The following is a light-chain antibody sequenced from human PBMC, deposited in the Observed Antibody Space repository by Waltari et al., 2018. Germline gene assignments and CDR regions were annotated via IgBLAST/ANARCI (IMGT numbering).Light chain of an antibody. CDR2: EVS. V-gene: IGLV2-8*01. CDR1: SSDVGAYTY. Sequence: QSALTQLPSASGSPGQSVTIPCTGTSSDVGAYTYVSWYQQHPGKAPKLMVYEVSTRPSGVPDRFSGSKSGNTASLTVSGLQAEDEADYFCSSYAGSKYVFGTGTKLTVL. J-gene: IGLJ1*01. CDR3: SSYAGSKYV.